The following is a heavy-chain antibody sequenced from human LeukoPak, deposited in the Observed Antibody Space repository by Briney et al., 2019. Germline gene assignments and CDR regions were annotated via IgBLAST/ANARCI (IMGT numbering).Heavy chain of an antibody. J-gene: IGHJ6*03. CDR3: ARATYYDRSGSIIAGYYYYMDV. V-gene: IGHV1-2*02. Sequence: GASVKVSCKASGYTFTGYYMHWVRQAPGQGLEWMGWINPDSGGTNYAQMFQGRVTMTRDTSISTAYMELSRLRSDDTAVYYCARATYYDRSGSIIAGYYYYMDVWGKGTTVTVSS. D-gene: IGHD3-22*01. CDR2: INPDSGGT. CDR1: GYTFTGYY.